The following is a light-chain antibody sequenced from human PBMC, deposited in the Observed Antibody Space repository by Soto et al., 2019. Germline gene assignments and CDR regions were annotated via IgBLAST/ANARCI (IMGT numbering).Light chain of an antibody. V-gene: IGLV1-40*01. J-gene: IGLJ2*01. CDR1: SSNIGAGFD. CDR2: ANT. CDR3: LSYDTSLGGV. Sequence: QSVLTQPPSVSGAPGQTVTISCTGTSSNIGAGFDVHWYQQLPGAAPKLLIYANTDRPSGVPARFSGSKSVTSASLAITGLQPEDEADYFCLSYDTSLGGVFGGGTKLTVL.